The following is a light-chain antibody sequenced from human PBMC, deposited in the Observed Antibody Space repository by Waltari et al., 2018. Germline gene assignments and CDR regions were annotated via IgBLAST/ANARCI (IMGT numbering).Light chain of an antibody. Sequence: DIVMTQSPDSLAVSLGERATINSKSSQSVFASANNQNYLGCYQQKPGQPPKLLSSWASTLEAGVPDRFSGSGSGTDFTLTISSLQAEDVAVYFCQQCYTFPYTFGQGTKLEIK. V-gene: IGKV4-1*01. CDR2: WAS. CDR3: QQCYTFPYT. J-gene: IGKJ2*01. CDR1: QSVFASANNQNY.